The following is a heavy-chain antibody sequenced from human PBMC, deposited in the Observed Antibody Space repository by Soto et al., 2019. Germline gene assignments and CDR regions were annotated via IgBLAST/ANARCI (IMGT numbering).Heavy chain of an antibody. CDR1: GYTFTSYG. D-gene: IGHD6-13*01. Sequence: VKVSCKASGYTFTSYGISWVRRAPGQGLEWLGWINAGNGNTKYSQKFRGRVTITRDSSASTAYMELSSLRSEDTAVYYCARGIAAAGNFDYWGQGTLVTVSS. V-gene: IGHV1-3*01. CDR2: INAGNGNT. J-gene: IGHJ4*02. CDR3: ARGIAAAGNFDY.